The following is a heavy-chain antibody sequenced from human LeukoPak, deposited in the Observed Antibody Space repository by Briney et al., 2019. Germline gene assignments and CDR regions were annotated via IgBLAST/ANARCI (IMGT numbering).Heavy chain of an antibody. J-gene: IGHJ4*02. D-gene: IGHD2-8*02. CDR1: GGSIISSNW. CDR2: IYHSGST. CDR3: ARTLLGRLFDY. Sequence: PSGTLSLTCAGSGGSIISSNWWSWVRQPPGKGLEWIGEIYHSGSTYYNPSLKSRVTISVDRSKNQFSLKLSSVTAADTAVYYCARTLLGRLFDYWGQGTLVTVSS. V-gene: IGHV4-4*02.